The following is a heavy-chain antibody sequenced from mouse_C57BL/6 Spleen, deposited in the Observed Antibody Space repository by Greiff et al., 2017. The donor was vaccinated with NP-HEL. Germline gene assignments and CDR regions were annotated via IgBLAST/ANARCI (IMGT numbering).Heavy chain of an antibody. CDR1: GYTFTDYY. J-gene: IGHJ3*01. CDR2: IYPGSGNT. V-gene: IGHV1-76*01. D-gene: IGHD1-1*01. Sequence: QVQLQQSGAELVRPGASVKLSCEASGYTFTDYYINWVKQRPGQGLEWIARIYPGSGNTYYNEKFKGKATLTAEKSSSTAYMQLSSLTSEDSAVYFCAGYYGSSFAYWGQGTLVTVSA. CDR3: AGYYGSSFAY.